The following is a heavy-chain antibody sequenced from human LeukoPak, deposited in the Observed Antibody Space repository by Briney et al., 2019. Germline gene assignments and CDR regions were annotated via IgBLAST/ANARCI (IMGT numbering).Heavy chain of an antibody. Sequence: GGSLRPSCAASGFTFTNAWMRWVRQAPGKGLEWVGHIKSKADGGTTDYAAPVKGRFTISRDDSKNTLSLQMNSLITEDTAVYYCTRAVRESSSGIDYWGPGTLVIVSS. CDR2: IKSKADGGTT. J-gene: IGHJ4*02. D-gene: IGHD6-13*01. CDR3: TRAVRESSSGIDY. CDR1: GFTFTNAW. V-gene: IGHV3-15*01.